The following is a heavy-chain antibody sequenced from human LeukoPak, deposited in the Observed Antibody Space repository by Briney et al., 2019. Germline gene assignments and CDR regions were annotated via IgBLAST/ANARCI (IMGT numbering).Heavy chain of an antibody. V-gene: IGHV3-53*01. J-gene: IGHJ4*02. CDR1: GFTVSSNY. D-gene: IGHD3-22*01. Sequence: PGGSLRLSCAASGFTVSSNYMSWVRQAPGKGLEWVSVIYSGGSTYYADSVKGRFTISRDNSKNTLYLQMNSLRAEDTAVYYCARDPHDSMSGDYWGQGTLVTVSS. CDR2: IYSGGST. CDR3: ARDPHDSMSGDY.